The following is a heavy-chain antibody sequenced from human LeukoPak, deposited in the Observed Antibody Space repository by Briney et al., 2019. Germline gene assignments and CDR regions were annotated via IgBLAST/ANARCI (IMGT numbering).Heavy chain of an antibody. CDR1: GFTFDDYG. Sequence: GGSLRLSCAASGFTFDDYGMSWVRQAPGKGLEWVSGINWNGGSTGYTDSVKGRFTISRDNAKNSLYLQMNSLRAEDTALYYCARKNYYYYYMDVWGKGTTVTVSS. CDR3: ARKNYYYYYMDV. J-gene: IGHJ6*03. CDR2: INWNGGST. V-gene: IGHV3-20*04.